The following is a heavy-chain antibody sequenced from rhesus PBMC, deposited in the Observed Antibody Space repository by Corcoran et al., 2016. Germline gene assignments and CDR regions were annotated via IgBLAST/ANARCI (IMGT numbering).Heavy chain of an antibody. CDR3: TSEFDGYFDY. CDR1: GFTFSSYD. J-gene: IGHJ4*01. CDR2: ISYTSKTT. Sequence: EVQLVESGGGLVQPGGSLRLSCAASGFTFSSYDMSWVRQAPGKGLEWVSDISYTSKTTYYADSGTGRFTISRDNAKNSLSLQMSSLRAEDTAVYYCTSEFDGYFDYWGQGVLVTVSS. V-gene: IGHV3-136*01.